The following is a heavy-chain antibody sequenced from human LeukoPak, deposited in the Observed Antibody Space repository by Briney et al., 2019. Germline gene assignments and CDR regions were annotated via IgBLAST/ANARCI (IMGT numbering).Heavy chain of an antibody. J-gene: IGHJ6*03. Sequence: GGSLRLSCAASGFTFSNAWVSWVRQAPGKGLEWVGRIKSKTDGGTTDYAAPVKGRFTISRDDSKNTLYLQMNSLKTEDTAVYYCTTWGPLRFLEWLYMDVWGKGTTVTVSS. CDR3: TTWGPLRFLEWLYMDV. CDR2: IKSKTDGGTT. CDR1: GFTFSNAW. V-gene: IGHV3-15*01. D-gene: IGHD3-3*01.